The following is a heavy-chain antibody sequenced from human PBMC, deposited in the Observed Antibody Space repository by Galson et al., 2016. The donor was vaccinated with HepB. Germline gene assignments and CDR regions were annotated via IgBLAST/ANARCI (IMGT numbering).Heavy chain of an antibody. V-gene: IGHV3-33*01. J-gene: IGHJ3*02. Sequence: SLRLSCAASGFSFSYYGMHWVRQAPGKGLEWVAFIWFDGSNKFSVDSVKGRFSISRDNSKNTLYLQMNSLRVEDTAVYYYAADYGGYSFDIWGQGTLVTV. CDR2: IWFDGSNK. CDR3: AADYGGYSFDI. D-gene: IGHD4-17*01. CDR1: GFSFSYYG.